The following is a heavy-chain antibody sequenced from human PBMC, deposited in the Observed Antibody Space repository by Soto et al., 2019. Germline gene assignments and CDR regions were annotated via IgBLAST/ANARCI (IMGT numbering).Heavy chain of an antibody. D-gene: IGHD6-19*01. CDR3: ARLTSGWYSY. CDR2: IHYSGST. J-gene: IGHJ4*02. CDR1: GVSISIYY. V-gene: IGHV4-59*08. Sequence: PSDTLSLTCTVSGVSISIYYWSWIRQPPGKGLEWIGFIHYSGSTNYNPSLKSRVTISVDTSKNQFSLNLTSLTAADTAVYYCARLTSGWYSYWGQGTQVTVSS.